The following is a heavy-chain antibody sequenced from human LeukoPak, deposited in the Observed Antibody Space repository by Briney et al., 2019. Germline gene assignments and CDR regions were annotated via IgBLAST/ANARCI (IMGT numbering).Heavy chain of an antibody. D-gene: IGHD1-14*01. V-gene: IGHV3-23*01. CDR2: ISGSGGST. CDR1: GFTFSSYA. Sequence: PGGSLRLSCAASGFTFSSYAMSWVRQAPGKGLEWVSAISGSGGSTYYADSVKGRFTISRDNSKNTLYLQMNSLRAEDTAVYYCARERYRVYYYGMDVWGQGTTVTVSS. CDR3: ARERYRVYYYGMDV. J-gene: IGHJ6*02.